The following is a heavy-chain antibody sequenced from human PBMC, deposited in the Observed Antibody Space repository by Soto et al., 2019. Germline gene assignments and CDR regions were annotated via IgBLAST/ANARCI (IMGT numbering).Heavy chain of an antibody. Sequence: QVQLQESGPGLVKPSQTLSLTCTVSGGSISSGGYYWSWIRQHPGKGLEWIGYIYYSGSTYYTPSLKIRVTLSVDTAKNQFSLKLSSVTAADTAVYYCARGRGIVATINRSLLFDYWGQGTLVTVSS. D-gene: IGHD5-12*01. CDR2: IYYSGST. CDR3: ARGRGIVATINRSLLFDY. J-gene: IGHJ4*02. V-gene: IGHV4-31*03. CDR1: GGSISSGGYY.